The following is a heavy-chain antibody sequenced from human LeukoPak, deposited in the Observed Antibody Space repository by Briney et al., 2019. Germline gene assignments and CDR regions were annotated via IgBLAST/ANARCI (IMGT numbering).Heavy chain of an antibody. J-gene: IGHJ6*03. CDR3: PRAIRTMVRGVIRAHYYYYYMDV. CDR2: IYYSGST. Sequence: SETLSLTCTVSGGSISSSSYYWGWIHQPPGKGLEWIGSIYYSGSTYYNPSLKSRVTISVDTSKNQFSLKLSSVTAADTAVYYCPRAIRTMVRGVIRAHYYYYYMDVWGKGTTVTISS. V-gene: IGHV4-39*07. D-gene: IGHD3-10*01. CDR1: GGSISSSSYY.